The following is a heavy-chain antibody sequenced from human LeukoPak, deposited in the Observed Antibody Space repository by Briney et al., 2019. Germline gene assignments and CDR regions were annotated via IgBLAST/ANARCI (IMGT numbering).Heavy chain of an antibody. CDR3: ARHGNYYGSGSYY. Sequence: SETLSLTCTVSGYSMSSGYYWSWIRQPPGKGLEWIGEINYSGSTNYNPSLKSRVTISVDTSKNQFSLKLSSVTAADTTVYYCARHGNYYGSGSYYWGQGTLVTVSS. CDR1: GYSMSSGYY. J-gene: IGHJ4*02. D-gene: IGHD3-10*01. CDR2: INYSGST. V-gene: IGHV4-34*01.